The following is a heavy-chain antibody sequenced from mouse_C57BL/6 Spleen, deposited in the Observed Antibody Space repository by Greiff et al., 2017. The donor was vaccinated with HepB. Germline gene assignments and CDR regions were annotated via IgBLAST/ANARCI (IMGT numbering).Heavy chain of an antibody. CDR2: IYPGDGDT. CDR3: ARQDPWFAY. J-gene: IGHJ3*01. Sequence: VQLQQSGPELVKPGASVKISCKASGYAFSSSWMNWVKQRPGKGLEWIGRIYPGDGDTTYNGKFKGKATLTADKSSSTAYMQLSSLTSEDSAVYFCARQDPWFAYWGQGTLVTVSA. CDR1: GYAFSSSW. V-gene: IGHV1-82*01.